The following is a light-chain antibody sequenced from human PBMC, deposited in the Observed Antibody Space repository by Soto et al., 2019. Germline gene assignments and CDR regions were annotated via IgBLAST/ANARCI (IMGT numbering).Light chain of an antibody. CDR1: QSVISSY. CDR3: QEYVGSAWT. CDR2: GAS. J-gene: IGKJ1*01. V-gene: IGKV3-20*01. Sequence: EIVLTQSPGTLSLSPGGRATLSCRASQSVISSYLAWYQQKPGQAPRLLIYGASDRATGIPDRFSGSGSGTDFTLTISRLEPEYFAVYYCQEYVGSAWTFGQGTEVDIK.